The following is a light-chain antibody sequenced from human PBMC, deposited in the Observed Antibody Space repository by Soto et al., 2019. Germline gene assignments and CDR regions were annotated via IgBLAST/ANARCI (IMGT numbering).Light chain of an antibody. V-gene: IGKV1-5*03. CDR2: KAS. CDR3: QQYASYSWT. CDR1: QSINYW. J-gene: IGKJ1*01. Sequence: DTQMTQSPSTLSASVGDRVTITCRASQSINYWLAWYQQKPGKAPNLLISKASTLESGVPSRFSGSGSGTEFTLTISSLQPEDFATDYCQQYASYSWTFGQGTKVEIK.